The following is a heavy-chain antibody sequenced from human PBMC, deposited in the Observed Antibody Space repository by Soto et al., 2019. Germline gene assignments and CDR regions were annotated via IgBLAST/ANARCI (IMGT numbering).Heavy chain of an antibody. CDR2: ISNNGAHT. J-gene: IGHJ6*03. CDR3: ARRGYGSRWPNVYMDV. CDR1: GFTFSNYE. V-gene: IGHV3-64*01. Sequence: EAQLVESGGGLVQPGGSLRLSCAASGFTFSNYEMHWVRQAPGKGLEYVSGISNNGAHTDYAKSVKGRFTISRDNSENTLYLQMCSLRAEAMALYYCARRGYGSRWPNVYMDVWGKGTTVTVSS. D-gene: IGHD6-13*01.